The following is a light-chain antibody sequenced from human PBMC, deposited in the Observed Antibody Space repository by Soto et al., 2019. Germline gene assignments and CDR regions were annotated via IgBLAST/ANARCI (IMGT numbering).Light chain of an antibody. CDR2: EVS. CDR3: SSYAGSNNWVV. Sequence: QSVLTQPPSASGSPGRSVTISCTGTSSDVGGYNYVSWYQQHPGKAPKLIIYEVSKRPSGVPDRFSGSKSGNTASLTVSGLQTEDEADYYCSSYAGSNNWVVFGGGTKLTVL. V-gene: IGLV2-8*01. CDR1: SSDVGGYNY. J-gene: IGLJ2*01.